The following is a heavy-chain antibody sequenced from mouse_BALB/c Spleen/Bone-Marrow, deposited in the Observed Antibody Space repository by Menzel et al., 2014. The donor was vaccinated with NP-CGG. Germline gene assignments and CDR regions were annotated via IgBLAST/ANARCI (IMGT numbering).Heavy chain of an antibody. CDR3: SRGVDGPSWFAY. V-gene: IGHV5-6-3*01. D-gene: IGHD2-3*01. J-gene: IGHJ3*01. CDR1: GFTFSNYG. Sequence: EVMLVESGGGLVQPGGSLKLSCAASGFTFSNYGLSWVRQTPDRRLEYVANINRNGGDTYYPDSVKGRFTISRDNARNTLNLQMSSLKSEDTAMYYCSRGVDGPSWFAYWGQGTLVTVSA. CDR2: INRNGGDT.